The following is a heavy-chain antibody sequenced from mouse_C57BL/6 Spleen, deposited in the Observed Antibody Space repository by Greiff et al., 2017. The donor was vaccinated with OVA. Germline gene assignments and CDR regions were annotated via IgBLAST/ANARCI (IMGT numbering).Heavy chain of an antibody. CDR1: GFNIKDDY. V-gene: IGHV14-4*01. J-gene: IGHJ3*01. Sequence: EVQLQQSGAELVRPGASVKLSCTASGFNIKDDYMHWVKQRPEQGLEWIGWIDPENGDTEYASKFQGKATITADTSSNTAYLQLSSRTSEDTAVYYCTGAGAWFAYGGQGTLVTVSA. CDR3: TGAGAWFAY. CDR2: IDPENGDT.